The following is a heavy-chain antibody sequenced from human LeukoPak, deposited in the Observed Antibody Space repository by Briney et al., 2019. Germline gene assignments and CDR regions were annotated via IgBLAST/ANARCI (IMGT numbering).Heavy chain of an antibody. Sequence: GESLKISCKGSGYSFTGYWIGWGRQMPGKGLEWMGIIYPGDSDTRYSPSFQGQVTISADKSISTAYLQWSSLKASDTAMYYCARVGGAAAGPPEYFQHWGQGTLVTVSS. D-gene: IGHD6-13*01. CDR2: IYPGDSDT. CDR1: GYSFTGYW. J-gene: IGHJ1*01. CDR3: ARVGGAAAGPPEYFQH. V-gene: IGHV5-51*01.